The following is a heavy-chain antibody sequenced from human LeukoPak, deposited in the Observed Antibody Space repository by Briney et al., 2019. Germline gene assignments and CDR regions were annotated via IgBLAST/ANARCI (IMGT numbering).Heavy chain of an antibody. CDR3: ARVPYDFWSGYSPYYYYYMDV. J-gene: IGHJ6*03. Sequence: SETLSLTCTVSGGSISSSSYYWGWIRQPPGKGLEWIGSIYYSGSTYYNPSLKSRVTISVDTSKNQFSLKLSSVTAADTAVYYCARVPYDFWSGYSPYYYYYMDVWGKGTTVTVSS. V-gene: IGHV4-39*07. CDR2: IYYSGST. CDR1: GGSISSSSYY. D-gene: IGHD3-3*01.